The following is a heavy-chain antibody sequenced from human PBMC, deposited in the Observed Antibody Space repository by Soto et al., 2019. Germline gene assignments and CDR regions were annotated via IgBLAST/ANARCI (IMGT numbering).Heavy chain of an antibody. CDR2: IYYSENT. J-gene: IGHJ6*03. V-gene: IGHV4-39*01. CDR1: GGSISSSSNH. CDR3: ARGLPGPPYYYYYMDV. Sequence: PSETLSLTCTVSGGSISSSSNHWGWIRQPPGKGLEWIGNIYYSENTYYNPSLKSRVTISVDTSKNQFSLRLTSVTAADTAVYYCARGLPGPPYYYYYMDVRGKGITVTVSS.